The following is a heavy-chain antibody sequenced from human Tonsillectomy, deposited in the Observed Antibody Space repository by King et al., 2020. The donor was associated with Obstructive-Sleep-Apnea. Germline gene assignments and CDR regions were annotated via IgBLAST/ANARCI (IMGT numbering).Heavy chain of an antibody. D-gene: IGHD2-8*01. CDR2: IRSSSSII. V-gene: IGHV3-48*04. Sequence: VQLVESGGGLVQPGGSLRLSCRASGFAFNTYSMNWVRQAPGKGLEWISYIRSSSSIIYYADSVKGRFTISRDNAKNSLYLQMNSLRAVDTAVYYCVRVGPEWTAFDIWGQGTMVTVSS. CDR3: VRVGPEWTAFDI. CDR1: GFAFNTYS. J-gene: IGHJ3*02.